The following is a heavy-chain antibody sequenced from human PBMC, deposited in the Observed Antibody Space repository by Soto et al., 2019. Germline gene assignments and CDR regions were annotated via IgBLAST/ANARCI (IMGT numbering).Heavy chain of an antibody. D-gene: IGHD6-19*01. CDR2: IYPGDSDT. CDR3: ALDSGWVLDAFDI. V-gene: IGHV5-51*01. CDR1: GYSFTSYW. Sequence: PGGSLKISCKGSGYSFTSYWIGWVRQMPGKGLEWMGIIYPGDSDTRYSPSFQGQVTISADKSISTAYLQWSSLKASDTAMYYCALDSGWVLDAFDIWGQGTMVTVSS. J-gene: IGHJ3*02.